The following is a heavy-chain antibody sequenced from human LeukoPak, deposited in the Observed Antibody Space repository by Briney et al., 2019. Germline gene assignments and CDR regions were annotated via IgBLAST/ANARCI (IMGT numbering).Heavy chain of an antibody. D-gene: IGHD4-17*01. V-gene: IGHV3-30*04. Sequence: GGSLRLSCAASGFTFSGYAMQWVRQAPGKGLEWVAVISYDGTSKHYADSVKGRLTISRDNSNNMLFLQMNSLRAEDTAVYYCARGNSDGDYFDYWGQGTLVTVSS. CDR3: ARGNSDGDYFDY. CDR1: GFTFSGYA. CDR2: ISYDGTSK. J-gene: IGHJ4*02.